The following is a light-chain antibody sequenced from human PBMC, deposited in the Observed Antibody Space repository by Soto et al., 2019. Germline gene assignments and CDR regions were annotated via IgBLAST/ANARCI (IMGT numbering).Light chain of an antibody. V-gene: IGLV3-21*04. CDR2: YDS. J-gene: IGLJ3*02. CDR1: NIGINA. CDR3: QLWNSSSDQGV. Sequence: SYELTQPPSVSVAPEKTATITCGGDNIGINAVHWYQQKPGQAPLLVVYYDSDRPSVIPERFSGSTSGNTATLTISRVEAGDEADYYCQLWNSSSDQGVFGGGTKVTVL.